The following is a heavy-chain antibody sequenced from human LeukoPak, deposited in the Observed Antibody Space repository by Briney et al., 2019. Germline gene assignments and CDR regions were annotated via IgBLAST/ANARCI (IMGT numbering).Heavy chain of an antibody. V-gene: IGHV1-69*05. D-gene: IGHD3-10*01. CDR2: IIPIFGTA. J-gene: IGHJ6*03. CDR1: GGTFSSYA. CDR3: ARSGLTLPYYYYYMDV. Sequence: SVKVSCKSSGGTFSSYAISWVRQAPGQGLEWMGGIIPIFGTANYAQKFQGRVTITTDESTSTAYMELSSLRSEDTAVYYCARSGLTLPYYYYYMDVWGKGTTVTVSS.